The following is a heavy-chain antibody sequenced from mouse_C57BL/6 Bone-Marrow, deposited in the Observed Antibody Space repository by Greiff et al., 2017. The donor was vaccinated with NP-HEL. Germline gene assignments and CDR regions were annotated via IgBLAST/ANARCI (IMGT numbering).Heavy chain of an antibody. CDR2: INPNNGGT. J-gene: IGHJ2*01. CDR1: GYTFTDYN. V-gene: IGHV1-22*01. D-gene: IGHD2-1*01. Sequence: EVKLQQSGPELVKPGASVKMSCKASGYTFTDYNMHWVKQSHGKSLEWIGYINPNNGGTSYNQKFKGKATLTVNKSSSTAYMELRSLTSEDSAVYYCARFLYGKEGYYFDYWGQGTTLTVSS. CDR3: ARFLYGKEGYYFDY.